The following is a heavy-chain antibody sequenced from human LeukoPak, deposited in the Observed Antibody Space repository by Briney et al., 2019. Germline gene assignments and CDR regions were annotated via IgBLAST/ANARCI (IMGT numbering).Heavy chain of an antibody. Sequence: PGGSLRLSCAASGFTFSSYAMSWVRQAPGKGLEWVSAISGGGGSTYYADSVKGRFTISRDNSKNTLYLQMNSLRAEDTAVYYCAKDRVGARYYFDYWGQGTLVTVSS. CDR2: ISGGGGST. V-gene: IGHV3-23*01. CDR1: GFTFSSYA. CDR3: AKDRVGARYYFDY. J-gene: IGHJ4*02. D-gene: IGHD1-26*01.